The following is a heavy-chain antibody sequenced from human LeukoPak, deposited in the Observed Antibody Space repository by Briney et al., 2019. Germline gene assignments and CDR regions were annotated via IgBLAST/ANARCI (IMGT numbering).Heavy chain of an antibody. Sequence: GESLKISCKGSGYSFTSYWIGWVRQMPGKGLEWMGSIYPGDSDTRYSPSFQGQVTISADKSISTAYLQWSSLKASDTAMYYCARPRAYYYDSSLGFDYWGQGTLVTVSS. CDR1: GYSFTSYW. D-gene: IGHD3-22*01. CDR2: IYPGDSDT. V-gene: IGHV5-51*01. J-gene: IGHJ4*02. CDR3: ARPRAYYYDSSLGFDY.